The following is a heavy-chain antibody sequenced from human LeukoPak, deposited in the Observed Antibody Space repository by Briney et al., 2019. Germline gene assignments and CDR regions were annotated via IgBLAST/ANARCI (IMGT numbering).Heavy chain of an antibody. CDR3: ARQIAVAALFQDY. CDR1: GGSISSSSYF. Sequence: SETLSLTCTVSGGSISSSSYFWGWIRQPPGKGLEWIGSIYYSGSTYYNPSLKSRVTISVDTSKNQFSLKLSSVTAADTAVYYCARQIAVAALFQDYWGQGTLVTVSS. J-gene: IGHJ4*02. CDR2: IYYSGST. D-gene: IGHD6-19*01. V-gene: IGHV4-39*01.